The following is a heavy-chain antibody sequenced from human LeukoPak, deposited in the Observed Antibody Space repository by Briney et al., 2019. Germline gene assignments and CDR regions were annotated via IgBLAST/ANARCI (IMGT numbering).Heavy chain of an antibody. D-gene: IGHD4-17*01. J-gene: IGHJ6*03. V-gene: IGHV4-4*07. CDR2: IFTSENT. CDR1: GGYIGSYY. CDR3: AREGDYGDYSKSFYYMDV. Sequence: SETLSLTCTVSGGYIGSYYWSWIRQPAGKGLEWIGRIFTSENTDYNPSLKSRVTMSVDMSTSQLSLRLTSVTAADTAVHYCAREGDYGDYSKSFYYMDVWGKGTTVTVSS.